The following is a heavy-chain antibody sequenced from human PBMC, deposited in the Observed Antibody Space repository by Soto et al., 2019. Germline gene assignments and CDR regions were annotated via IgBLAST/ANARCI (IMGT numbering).Heavy chain of an antibody. J-gene: IGHJ4*02. V-gene: IGHV3-30-3*01. D-gene: IGHD1-26*01. Sequence: VQLVESGGGVAQPGRSLRLSCAASGFTFSYYAIHWVRQAPGKGLEWVAVISYDGSNKYYADSVKGRFTISRDNSKNTLYLQMSSLRAEDSAVYYCARVLGTYSRVGTFDYWGQGTLVTVSS. CDR1: GFTFSYYA. CDR3: ARVLGTYSRVGTFDY. CDR2: ISYDGSNK.